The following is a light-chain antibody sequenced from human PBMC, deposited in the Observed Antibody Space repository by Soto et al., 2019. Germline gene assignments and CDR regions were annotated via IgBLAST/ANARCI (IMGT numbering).Light chain of an antibody. CDR2: EVT. CDR1: SSDVGGYNY. CDR3: SSHAGSNTFV. J-gene: IGLJ1*01. V-gene: IGLV2-8*01. Sequence: QSALTQPPSASGSPGQSVTISCTGTSSDVGGYNYVSWYQQHPGEAPKLMIYEVTKRPSGVPDRFSGSKSGNTASLTVSWLQAEDEADYYCSSHAGSNTFVFGTGTKLTVL.